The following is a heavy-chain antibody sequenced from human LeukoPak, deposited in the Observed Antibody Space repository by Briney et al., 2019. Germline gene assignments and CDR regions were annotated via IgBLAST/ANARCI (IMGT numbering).Heavy chain of an antibody. Sequence: SETLSLTCTVSGGXISSGGYYWSWIRQHPGKGLEWIGYIYYSGSTYYNPSLKSRVTISVDTSKNQFSLKLSSVTAADTAVYYCARIDYGDYVLLDYWGQGTLVTVSS. CDR2: IYYSGST. V-gene: IGHV4-31*03. CDR3: ARIDYGDYVLLDY. D-gene: IGHD4-17*01. CDR1: GGXISSGGYY. J-gene: IGHJ4*02.